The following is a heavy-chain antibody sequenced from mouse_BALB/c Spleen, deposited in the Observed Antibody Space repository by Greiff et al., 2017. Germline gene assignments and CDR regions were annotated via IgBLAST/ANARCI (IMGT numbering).Heavy chain of an antibody. Sequence: VQLQQSGAELARPGASVKLSCKASGYTFTSYWMQWVKQRPGQGLEWIGAIYPGDGGTRYTQKFKGKATLTADKSSSTAYMQLSSLASEDSAVYYWAREYHYYARDYWGQGTSVTVSS. CDR1: GYTFTSYW. V-gene: IGHV1-87*01. J-gene: IGHJ4*01. CDR3: AREYHYYARDY. D-gene: IGHD5-1*01. CDR2: IYPGDGGT.